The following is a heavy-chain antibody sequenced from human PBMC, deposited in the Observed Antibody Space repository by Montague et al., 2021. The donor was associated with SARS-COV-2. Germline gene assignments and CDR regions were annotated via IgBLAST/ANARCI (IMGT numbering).Heavy chain of an antibody. D-gene: IGHD5-24*01. CDR3: ASERSLGDNYNYFDY. CDR1: GASLSSGGYF. V-gene: IGHV4-31*03. J-gene: IGHJ4*02. Sequence: SQTLSLTCSVSGASLSSGGYFWAWVRQLPGKDLEWIGYIFHSGNTYYNPSLESRVIISQDTSDNHLFLTLMSVTAADTAVYYCASERSLGDNYNYFDYWGQGTLVTVSS. CDR2: IFHSGNT.